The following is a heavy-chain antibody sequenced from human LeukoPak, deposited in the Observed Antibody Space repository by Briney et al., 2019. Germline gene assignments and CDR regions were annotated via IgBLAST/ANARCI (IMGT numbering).Heavy chain of an antibody. J-gene: IGHJ4*02. Sequence: GGSLRLSCAASGFTFSSYAMSWVRQAPGKGLEWVSAISGSGGSTYYADSVKGRFTISRDNSKNTLYLQMNSLRAEDTAVYYCAKDQSSQWLVAPADYWGQGTLVTVSS. D-gene: IGHD6-19*01. CDR1: GFTFSSYA. CDR2: ISGSGGST. CDR3: AKDQSSQWLVAPADY. V-gene: IGHV3-23*01.